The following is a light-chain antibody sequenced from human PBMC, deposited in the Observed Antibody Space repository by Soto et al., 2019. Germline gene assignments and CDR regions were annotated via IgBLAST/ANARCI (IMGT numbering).Light chain of an antibody. CDR3: QQYNNWPPRKYT. CDR2: GAS. V-gene: IGKV3-15*01. J-gene: IGKJ2*01. CDR1: QSVSSN. Sequence: EIVMTQSPATLSVSPGERATRSCRASQSVSSNLAWYQQKPGQAPRLLIYGASTRATGIPARFSGSGSGTEFTLTIISLQFEDFAVYYCQQYNNWPPRKYTFGQGTKLEIK.